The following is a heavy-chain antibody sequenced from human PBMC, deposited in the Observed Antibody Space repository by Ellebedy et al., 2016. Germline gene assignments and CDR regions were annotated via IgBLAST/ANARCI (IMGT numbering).Heavy chain of an antibody. D-gene: IGHD3-3*01. CDR2: IWTDGSNK. J-gene: IGHJ3*02. CDR1: GFTFSSYG. CDR3: ARDSGRYYDFWSGRWYAFDI. Sequence: GGSLRLSCAASGFTFSSYGMHWVRQAPGKGLEWVAVIWTDGSNKNYADSVKGRFTISRDNSKTTLYLQMNSLRAEDTSVYYCARDSGRYYDFWSGRWYAFDIWGQGTMVTVSS. V-gene: IGHV3-33*01.